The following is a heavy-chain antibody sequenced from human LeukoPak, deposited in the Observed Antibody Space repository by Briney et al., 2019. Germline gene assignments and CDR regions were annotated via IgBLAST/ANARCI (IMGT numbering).Heavy chain of an antibody. CDR1: GFTFSRLA. CDR2: ISASGP. V-gene: IGHV3-23*01. Sequence: GGSLRLSCAASGFTFSRLAMTWVRQAPGKGLEWVSTISASGPYYADAVRGRFTISRDNAKNSLYLQMNSLRAEDTAVYYCARDEDDILTGYYIDYWGQGTLVTVSS. D-gene: IGHD3-9*01. CDR3: ARDEDDILTGYYIDY. J-gene: IGHJ4*02.